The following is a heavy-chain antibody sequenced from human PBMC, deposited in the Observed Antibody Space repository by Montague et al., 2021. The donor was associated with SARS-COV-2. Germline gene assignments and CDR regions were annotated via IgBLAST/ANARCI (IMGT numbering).Heavy chain of an antibody. V-gene: IGHV3-30*04. CDR1: GFTFSSYA. D-gene: IGHD3-9*01. Sequence: SLRLSCVASGFTFSSYAIHWVRQAPGKGLEWVALISFDGRSQYYADSVKGRFTISRDNSKSTLYLQMNSLRAADTAVYYCARDGKYYDTLIGYFSPRNYYYFYGMDVWGQGTTVTVSS. CDR2: ISFDGRSQ. CDR3: ARDGKYYDTLIGYFSPRNYYYFYGMDV. J-gene: IGHJ6*02.